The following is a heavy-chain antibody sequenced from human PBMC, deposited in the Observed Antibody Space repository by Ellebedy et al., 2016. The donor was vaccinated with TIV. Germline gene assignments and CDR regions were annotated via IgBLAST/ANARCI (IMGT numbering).Heavy chain of an antibody. CDR3: AGDTVGGEDV. CDR2: IIPIFGTA. CDR1: GCTFSSYA. D-gene: IGHD3-10*01. J-gene: IGHJ6*02. V-gene: IGHV1-69*13. Sequence: SVKVSXXASGCTFSSYAISWVRQAPGQGLEWMGGIIPIFGTANYAQKFQGRVTITADESTSTAYMELSSLRSEDTAVYYCAGDTVGGEDVWGQGTTVTVSS.